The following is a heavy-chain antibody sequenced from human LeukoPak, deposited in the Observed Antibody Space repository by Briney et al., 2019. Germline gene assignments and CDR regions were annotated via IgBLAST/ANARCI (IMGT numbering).Heavy chain of an antibody. CDR2: INPNSGGT. V-gene: IGHV1-2*02. J-gene: IGHJ4*02. Sequence: WASVKVSCKASGYTFTGYYMHWVRQAPGQGLEWMGWINPNSGGTNYAQKFQGRVTMTRDTSISTAYMELSRLRSDDTALYYCTRGSYYDSSGYSGVRLFDYWGQGTPVTVPS. D-gene: IGHD3-22*01. CDR1: GYTFTGYY. CDR3: TRGSYYDSSGYSGVRLFDY.